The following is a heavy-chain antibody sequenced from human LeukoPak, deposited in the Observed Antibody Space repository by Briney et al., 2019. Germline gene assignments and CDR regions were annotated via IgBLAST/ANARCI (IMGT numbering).Heavy chain of an antibody. Sequence: GGSLRLSCAASGFTFSSYGMHWVRQAPGKGLEWVTFIRYDGTNKYYADSVKGRLSISRDNSKNTLYLQMNSLRADDTAMYYCAKGDKMSIWRRTYNCLDSWGQGTLVTVSS. CDR3: AKGDKMSIWRRTYNCLDS. CDR2: IRYDGTNK. CDR1: GFTFSSYG. D-gene: IGHD6-6*01. J-gene: IGHJ5*01. V-gene: IGHV3-30*02.